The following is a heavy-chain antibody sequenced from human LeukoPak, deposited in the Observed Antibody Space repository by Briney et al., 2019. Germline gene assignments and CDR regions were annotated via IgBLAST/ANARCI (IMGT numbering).Heavy chain of an antibody. CDR2: INPNSGGT. J-gene: IGHJ5*02. CDR3: ARGGSYYYGSNWFDP. CDR1: GYTFTGYY. Sequence: ASVKVSCKASGYTFTGYYMHWVRQAPGQGLEWMGWINPNSGGTNYAQKFQGRVTMTRDTSISTAYMELSRLRSDDTAVYYCARGGSYYYGSNWFDPWGQGTLVTVSS. V-gene: IGHV1-2*02. D-gene: IGHD3-10*01.